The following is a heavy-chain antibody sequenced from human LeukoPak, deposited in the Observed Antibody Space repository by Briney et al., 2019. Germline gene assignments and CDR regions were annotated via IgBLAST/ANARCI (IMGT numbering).Heavy chain of an antibody. CDR2: IYTTGST. J-gene: IGHJ4*02. CDR1: GGSINNYY. V-gene: IGHV4-4*07. CDR3: ARVSVSGKYDY. Sequence: PSETLSLTCTVSGGSINNYYWSWLRQPAEKGLEWIGRIYTTGSTNYNPSLKSRVTMSVDTSRNQFSLKLTSVTAADTAVYYCARVSVSGKYDYWGQGTLVTVSS. D-gene: IGHD4-23*01.